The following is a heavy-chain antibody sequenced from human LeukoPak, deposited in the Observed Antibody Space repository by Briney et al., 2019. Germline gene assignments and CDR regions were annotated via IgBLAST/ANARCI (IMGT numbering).Heavy chain of an antibody. Sequence: GESLKISCKGSGYSFTSYWIGWVRQMPGKGLEWMGIIYPGDSDTRYSPSFQGQVTISADKSISTAYLQWSSLKASDTAMYYCARQRGYSYGLVRDDAFDIWGQGTMVTVSS. CDR3: ARQRGYSYGLVRDDAFDI. V-gene: IGHV5-51*01. CDR2: IYPGDSDT. J-gene: IGHJ3*02. CDR1: GYSFTSYW. D-gene: IGHD5-18*01.